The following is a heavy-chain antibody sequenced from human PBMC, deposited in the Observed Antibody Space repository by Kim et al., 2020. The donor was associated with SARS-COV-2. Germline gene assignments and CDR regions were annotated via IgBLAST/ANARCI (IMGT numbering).Heavy chain of an antibody. CDR1: GFTLNSYW. Sequence: GGSLRLSCAASGFTLNSYWMSWVRQASGKGLEWVASVKKDGSEKRYVDSVEGRFTISRDNAKNSVYLQMNSLRAGDTAVYYCAKARLGAAGSFDYWGQGT. CDR2: VKKDGSEK. J-gene: IGHJ4*02. V-gene: IGHV3-7*01. CDR3: AKARLGAAGSFDY. D-gene: IGHD6-13*01.